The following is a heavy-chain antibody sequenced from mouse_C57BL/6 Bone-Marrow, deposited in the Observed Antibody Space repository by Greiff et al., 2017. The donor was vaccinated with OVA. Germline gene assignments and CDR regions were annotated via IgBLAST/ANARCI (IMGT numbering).Heavy chain of an antibody. CDR2: IYPGSGNT. J-gene: IGHJ3*01. CDR1: GYTFTDYY. D-gene: IGHD2-2*01. Sequence: VQLQQSGAELVRPGASVKLSCKASGYTFTDYYINWVKQRPGQGLEWIARIYPGSGNTYYNEKFKGKATLTAEKSSSTAYMQLSSLTSEDSAVYFCATTMVKGAGFAYWGQGTLVTVSA. V-gene: IGHV1-76*01. CDR3: ATTMVKGAGFAY.